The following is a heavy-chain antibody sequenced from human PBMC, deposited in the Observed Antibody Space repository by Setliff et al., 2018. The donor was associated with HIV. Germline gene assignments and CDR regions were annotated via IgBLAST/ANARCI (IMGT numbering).Heavy chain of an antibody. CDR1: GYTFTAYF. CDR3: ALEVPTKNLQF. CDR2: INPNDGDT. V-gene: IGHV1-2*02. Sequence: GASVKVSCKPSGYTFTAYFIHWVRQAPGQGLEWMGWINPNDGDTRYAESFQGRVTMTRDTSINTAYMELSGLKSDDTAVYSCALEVPTKNLQFWGPGTLVTVSS. D-gene: IGHD1-1*01. J-gene: IGHJ4*02.